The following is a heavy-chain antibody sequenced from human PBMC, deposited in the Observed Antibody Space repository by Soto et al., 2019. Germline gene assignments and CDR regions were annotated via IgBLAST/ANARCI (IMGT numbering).Heavy chain of an antibody. J-gene: IGHJ4*02. V-gene: IGHV4-59*01. CDR3: AKDRSDSSSPVPLDY. Sequence: TSETLSLTCTVSGGSISSYYWSWIRQPPGKGLEWIGYIYYSGSTNYNPSLKSRVTISVDTSKNQFSLKLSSVTAADTAVYYCAKDRSDSSSPVPLDYWGQGTLVTVPQ. D-gene: IGHD6-13*01. CDR2: IYYSGST. CDR1: GGSISSYY.